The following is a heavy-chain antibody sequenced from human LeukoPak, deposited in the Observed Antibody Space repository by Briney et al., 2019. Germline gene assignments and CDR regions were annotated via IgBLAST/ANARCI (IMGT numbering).Heavy chain of an antibody. Sequence: GASVKVSCKASGYTFTCYYMHWVRQAPGQGLEWMGWINPNSGGTNYAQKFQGRVTMTRDTSISTAYMELSRLRSDDTAVYYCATDLGTSYDMRHHRGAFDNWGQGTLVTVSS. J-gene: IGHJ4*02. CDR2: INPNSGGT. D-gene: IGHD3-9*01. V-gene: IGHV1-2*02. CDR1: GYTFTCYY. CDR3: ATDLGTSYDMRHHRGAFDN.